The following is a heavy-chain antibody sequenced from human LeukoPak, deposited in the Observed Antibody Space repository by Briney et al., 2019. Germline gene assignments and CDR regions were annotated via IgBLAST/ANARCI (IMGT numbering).Heavy chain of an antibody. D-gene: IGHD6-19*01. CDR2: IYHSGST. J-gene: IGHJ3*02. CDR1: GGSISSSNW. Sequence: SETLSLTCAVSGGSISSSNWWSWVRQPPGKGLEWIGEIYHSGSTNYNPSLKSRVTISVDKSKNQFSLKLSSVTAADTAVYYCIAVAGAPGDAFDIWGQGTMVIVSS. V-gene: IGHV4-4*02. CDR3: IAVAGAPGDAFDI.